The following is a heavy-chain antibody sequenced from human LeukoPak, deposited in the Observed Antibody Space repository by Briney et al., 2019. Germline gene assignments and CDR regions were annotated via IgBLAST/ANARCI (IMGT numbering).Heavy chain of an antibody. CDR2: TWYDGSNK. D-gene: IGHD2-2*01. CDR1: GFTFSSYG. Sequence: PGGSLRLSCAASGFTFSSYGMHWVRQAPGKGLEWVAITWYDGSNKYYADSVKGRFTISRDNSKNTVYLQMNSLRAEDTAVYYCARDRSSTSFDYWGQGTLVTVSP. V-gene: IGHV3-33*01. CDR3: ARDRSSTSFDY. J-gene: IGHJ4*02.